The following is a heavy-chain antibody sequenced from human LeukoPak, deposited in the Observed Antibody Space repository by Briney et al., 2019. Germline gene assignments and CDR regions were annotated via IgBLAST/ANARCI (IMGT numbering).Heavy chain of an antibody. D-gene: IGHD3-22*01. V-gene: IGHV1-8*03. CDR2: MNPNSGNT. Sequence: ASVKVSCKASGYTFTSYAMNWVRQAPGQGLEWMGWMNPNSGNTAYAQKFQGRVTITRNTSISTAYMELSSLRSEDTAVYYCAREDYYDSGSNDYWGQGTQVTVSS. CDR1: GYTFTSYA. CDR3: AREDYYDSGSNDY. J-gene: IGHJ4*02.